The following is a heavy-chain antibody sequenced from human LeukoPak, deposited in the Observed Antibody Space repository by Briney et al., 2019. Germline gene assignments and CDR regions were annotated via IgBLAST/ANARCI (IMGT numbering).Heavy chain of an antibody. V-gene: IGHV4-30-4*01. CDR1: GGSISSGDDY. Sequence: PSETLSLTCTVSGGSISSGDDYWSWIRQPPGKGLEWIGYIYYSGSTYYNPSLKSRVTISVDTSKNQFSLRLSSVTAADTALYYCARDPIAAAEPIDYWGQGTLVTVSS. CDR2: IYYSGST. D-gene: IGHD6-13*01. J-gene: IGHJ4*02. CDR3: ARDPIAAAEPIDY.